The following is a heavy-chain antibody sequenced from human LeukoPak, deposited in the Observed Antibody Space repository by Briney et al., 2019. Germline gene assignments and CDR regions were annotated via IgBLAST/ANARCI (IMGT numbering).Heavy chain of an antibody. CDR1: GFTFSSYG. V-gene: IGHV3-30*18. CDR2: ISYDGSNK. J-gene: IGHJ4*02. Sequence: PGRSLRLSCAASGFTFSSYGMHWVRQAPGKGLEWVAVISYDGSNKYYAGSVKGRFTISRDNSKNTLYLQMNSLRAEDTAVYYCAKALNYYGSGPPDYWGQGTLVTVSS. D-gene: IGHD3-10*01. CDR3: AKALNYYGSGPPDY.